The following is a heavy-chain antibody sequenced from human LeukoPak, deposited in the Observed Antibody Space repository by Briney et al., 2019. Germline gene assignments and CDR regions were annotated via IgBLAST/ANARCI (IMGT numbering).Heavy chain of an antibody. V-gene: IGHV4-59*08. CDR2: IYYSGGT. CDR1: GGSLNDYY. Sequence: SETLSLTCTVSGGSLNDYYWSWFRQPPGKGLEWIGYIYYSGGTNSNPSLTSRVTMSVDTSKNQFSLKVRSVTAADTSVYYCARRSIARGKVDVIVFDYWGQGALVTVSS. D-gene: IGHD2-21*01. J-gene: IGHJ4*02. CDR3: ARRSIARGKVDVIVFDY.